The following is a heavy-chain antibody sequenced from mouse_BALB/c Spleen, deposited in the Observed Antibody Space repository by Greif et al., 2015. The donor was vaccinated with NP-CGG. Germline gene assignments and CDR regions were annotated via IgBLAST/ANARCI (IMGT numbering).Heavy chain of an antibody. V-gene: IGHV14-3*02. CDR1: GFNIKDTY. D-gene: IGHD1-1*01. CDR2: IGPANGNT. J-gene: IGHJ2*01. CDR3: ARSLLYYGSSWDFDY. Sequence: VQLQQPGAELVKPGASVKLSCTASGFNIKDTYMHWVKQRPEQGLEWIGRIGPANGNTKYDPKFQGKATITADTSSNTAYLQLSSLTSEDTAVYYCARSLLYYGSSWDFDYWGQGTTLTVSS.